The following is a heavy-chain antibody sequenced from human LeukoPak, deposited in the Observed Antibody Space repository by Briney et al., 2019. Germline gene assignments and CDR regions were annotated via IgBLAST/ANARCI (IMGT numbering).Heavy chain of an antibody. CDR2: IYYSGST. CDR1: GGSISIYY. CDR3: ARGTRSSWNVPFDH. V-gene: IGHV4-59*01. D-gene: IGHD6-13*01. Sequence: SETLSLTCTVAGGSISIYYWSWIRQPPGKGLEWIGYIYYSGSTNYNPSLESRVTISVDTSKNQFSLRLNSVTAADTAVYYCARGTRSSWNVPFDHWGQGTWSPSPQ. J-gene: IGHJ4*02.